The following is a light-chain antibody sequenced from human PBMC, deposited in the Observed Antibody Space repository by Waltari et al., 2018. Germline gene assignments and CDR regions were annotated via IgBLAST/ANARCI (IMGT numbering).Light chain of an antibody. V-gene: IGKV1-13*02. Sequence: IQLTQSPSSLSASLGDRVTITCRASQGINTALAWYQQKPGKAPNLLIHDASNVESGVPARFSGSGSGTDFSLTISSLQPEDFATYYCQQFISYPRTFGGGTKVEIK. CDR2: DAS. J-gene: IGKJ4*01. CDR3: QQFISYPRT. CDR1: QGINTA.